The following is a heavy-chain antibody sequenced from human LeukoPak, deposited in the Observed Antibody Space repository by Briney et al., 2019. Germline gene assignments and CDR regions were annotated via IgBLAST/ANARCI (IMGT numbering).Heavy chain of an antibody. CDR1: GFIFSRFA. CDR3: AKEAGDYLYFDY. Sequence: GGSLRLSCAASGFIFSRFAVSWVRQAPGKGLEWISVISGSGTVTYYADSVKGRFTISRDKSKNTLYLQMNSLKAEDTAVYYCAKEAGDYLYFDYWGQGTLVTVSS. J-gene: IGHJ4*02. V-gene: IGHV3-23*01. CDR2: ISGSGTVT. D-gene: IGHD4-17*01.